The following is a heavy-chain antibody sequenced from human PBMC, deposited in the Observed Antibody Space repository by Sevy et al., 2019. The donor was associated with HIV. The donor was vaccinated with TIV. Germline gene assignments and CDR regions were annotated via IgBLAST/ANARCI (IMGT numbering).Heavy chain of an antibody. CDR3: ARVTTYHYGSATYFDY. CDR1: GYTFASHG. V-gene: IGHV1-18*01. CDR2: IGLYNGNS. D-gene: IGHD3-10*01. J-gene: IGHJ4*02. Sequence: ASVKVSCKASGYTFASHGITWVRQAPGQGLEWLGWIGLYNGNSQYTQKVQGRLTMTAGTSTSTAYMELTSLRSDDTAVYYCARVTTYHYGSATYFDYWGQGTLVTVSS.